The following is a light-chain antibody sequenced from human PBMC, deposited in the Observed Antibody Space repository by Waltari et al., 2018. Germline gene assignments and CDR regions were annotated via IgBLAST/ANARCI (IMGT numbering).Light chain of an antibody. V-gene: IGLV3-10*01. Sequence: SHELTQPPSVSVSPGQTARTTCSGDALSRKYAYWYQQKSGQAPVLVIYEDSKRPSGIPERFSGSGSGTMATLTISGAQVDDEADYYCYSSDNSGFYKLFGGGTKLTVL. CDR2: EDS. J-gene: IGLJ2*01. CDR3: YSSDNSGFYKL. CDR1: ALSRKY.